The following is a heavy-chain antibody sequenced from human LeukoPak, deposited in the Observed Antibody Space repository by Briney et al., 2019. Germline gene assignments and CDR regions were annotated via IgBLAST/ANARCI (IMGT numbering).Heavy chain of an antibody. V-gene: IGHV6-1*01. CDR2: TYYRSKWYN. Sequence: SQTLSLTCAISGDSVSSNSAAWNWIRQSPSRGLEWLGRTYYRSKWYNDYAVSVRSRITINPDTSKSQFSLQLNSATPEDTAVYYCARGRAAAGQYYFDYLGQGTLVTVSS. D-gene: IGHD6-13*01. J-gene: IGHJ4*02. CDR1: GDSVSSNSAA. CDR3: ARGRAAAGQYYFDY.